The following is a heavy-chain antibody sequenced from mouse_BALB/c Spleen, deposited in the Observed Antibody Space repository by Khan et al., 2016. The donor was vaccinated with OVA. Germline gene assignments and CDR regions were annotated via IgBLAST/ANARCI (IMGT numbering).Heavy chain of an antibody. CDR1: GYSFTDYN. CDR2: IAPYNGGT. V-gene: IGHV1S135*01. CDR3: ALIYHYGSGFDY. D-gene: IGHD1-1*01. J-gene: IGHJ2*01. Sequence: EVQLQQSGPELVKPGASVKVSCKASGYSFTDYNMFWVKQSLGKSLEWIGYIAPYNGGTNYNQKFMGKATLTVDKSSSTAFMHLDSLTSEDSAVYYCALIYHYGSGFDYWSQGTTLTVSS.